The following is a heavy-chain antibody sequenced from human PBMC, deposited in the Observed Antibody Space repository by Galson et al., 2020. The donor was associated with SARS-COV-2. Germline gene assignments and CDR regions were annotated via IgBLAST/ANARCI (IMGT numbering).Heavy chain of an antibody. J-gene: IGHJ3*02. V-gene: IGHV2-5*02. Sequence: SGPTVVKPAQTLTLTCTFYGFSLSTSGVSVGWIRQPPGKALEWLALIYWDDDKRYNPSLKNRLTITKDTPKNQVVLTVTDMDPVDTGTYFCAHHAYYIGRSDHAFDMWGQGTMVTVSS. CDR1: GFSLSTSGVS. D-gene: IGHD3-10*01. CDR3: AHHAYYIGRSDHAFDM. CDR2: IYWDDDK.